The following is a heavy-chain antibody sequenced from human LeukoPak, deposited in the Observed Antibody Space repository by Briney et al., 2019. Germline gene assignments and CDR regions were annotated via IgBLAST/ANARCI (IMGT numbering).Heavy chain of an antibody. Sequence: SETLSLTCTVSGYSISSGYYWGWIRQPPGKGLEWIGNIYHSGSTFYNPSLKSRVTISVDTSKNQFSLKLSSVTAADTAVYYCARLYYYGSGSQPIGYWGQGTLVTVSS. D-gene: IGHD3-10*01. CDR1: GYSISSGYY. J-gene: IGHJ4*02. CDR3: ARLYYYGSGSQPIGY. CDR2: IYHSGST. V-gene: IGHV4-38-2*02.